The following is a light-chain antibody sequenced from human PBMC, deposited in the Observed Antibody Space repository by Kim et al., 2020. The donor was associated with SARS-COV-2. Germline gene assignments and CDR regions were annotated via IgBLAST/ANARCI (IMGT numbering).Light chain of an antibody. CDR3: QDYHSNPRT. V-gene: IGKV1-5*01. CDR2: DAS. Sequence: DIQMTQSPYTLSASVGDRVTITCRASQSISSWLAWYQQKPGKAPKLLIYDASSLESGVPSRFSGSGSGTEFTLTISSLQPDDFATYYCQDYHSNPRTFGQGTKPEI. J-gene: IGKJ2*01. CDR1: QSISSW.